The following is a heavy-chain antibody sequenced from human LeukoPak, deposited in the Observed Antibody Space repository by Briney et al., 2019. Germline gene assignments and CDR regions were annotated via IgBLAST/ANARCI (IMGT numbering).Heavy chain of an antibody. Sequence: GGSLRLSCAASGLTFSSYSMNWVRQAPGKGLEWVSYISSRSSTIYYADSVKGRFTISRDNAKNSLYLQMNSLRAEDTAVYYCAGGPLGLWYNYMDVWGKGTTVTVSS. CDR1: GLTFSSYS. V-gene: IGHV3-48*01. J-gene: IGHJ6*03. CDR2: ISSRSSTI. D-gene: IGHD5-18*01. CDR3: AGGPLGLWYNYMDV.